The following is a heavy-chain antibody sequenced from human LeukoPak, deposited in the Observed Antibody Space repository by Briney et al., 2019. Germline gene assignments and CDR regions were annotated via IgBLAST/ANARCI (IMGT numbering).Heavy chain of an antibody. D-gene: IGHD5-24*01. J-gene: IGHJ4*02. CDR2: IYSGGST. CDR1: GFTVSSNY. CDR3: ARDIRGEMATKSDY. V-gene: IGHV3-53*01. Sequence: PGGSLRLSCAASGFTVSSNYMSWVRQAPGKGLEWVSVIYSGGSTYYADSVKGRFTISRDNAKNSLYLQMNSLRAEDTAVYYCARDIRGEMATKSDYWGQGTLVTVSS.